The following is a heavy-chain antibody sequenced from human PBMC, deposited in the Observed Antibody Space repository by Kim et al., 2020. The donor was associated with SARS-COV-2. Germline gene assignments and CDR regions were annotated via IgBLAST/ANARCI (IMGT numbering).Heavy chain of an antibody. V-gene: IGHV3-30*18. CDR1: GFTFSSYG. D-gene: IGHD3-10*01. CDR3: AKDRLLWFGELYRSYYYYGMDV. CDR2: ISYDGTKK. Sequence: GGSLRLSCAASGFTFSSYGMHWVRQAPGKVLEWVAIISYDGTKKYYADSMKGRLTISRDNSKNTLYLQMDSLRAEDTAVYYCAKDRLLWFGELYRSYYYYGMDVWGQGTTVTVSS. J-gene: IGHJ6*02.